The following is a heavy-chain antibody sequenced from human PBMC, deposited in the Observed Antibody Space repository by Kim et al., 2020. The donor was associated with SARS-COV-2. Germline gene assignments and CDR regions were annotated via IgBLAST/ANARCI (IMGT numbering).Heavy chain of an antibody. D-gene: IGHD3-16*01. CDR2: ISSSGSNM. V-gene: IGHV3-48*02. Sequence: GGALRLSCAASGFSFSTDNMHWVRQAPGKGLDWVSGISSSGSNMYYADSVKGRFTIARDNAKNSLYLQMNSLRDEDTAVYYCRGQGEYWGQGAQVTVSS. J-gene: IGHJ4*02. CDR1: GFSFSTDN. CDR3: RGQGEY.